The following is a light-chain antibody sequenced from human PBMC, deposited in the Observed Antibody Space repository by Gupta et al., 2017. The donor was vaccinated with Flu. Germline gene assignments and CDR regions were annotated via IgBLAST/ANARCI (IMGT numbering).Light chain of an antibody. CDR2: DKN. CDR1: SLRSYN. Sequence: SSELTQGPAVSVALGQIVRITCQGDSLRSYNAHWYQQKPGQAPLLVIYDKNNRAPGIPDRFSGSSSGNTASLTITGAQAEDEADYYCNSRDSSANHPGVFGTGTKVTVL. J-gene: IGLJ1*01. CDR3: NSRDSSANHPGV. V-gene: IGLV3-19*01.